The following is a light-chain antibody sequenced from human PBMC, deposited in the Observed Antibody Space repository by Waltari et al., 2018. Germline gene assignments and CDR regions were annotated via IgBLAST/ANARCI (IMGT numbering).Light chain of an antibody. Sequence: DIVLTQSPGTLSLSPGERATLACRASQSVSKYLAWYQQKPGQAPRLLIYDASTRATGIPDRFSGSGWGTDFSLTISRLEPEDFAVYYCQKYGTLPATFGQGTKVQMK. J-gene: IGKJ1*01. CDR1: QSVSKY. CDR3: QKYGTLPAT. V-gene: IGKV3-20*01. CDR2: DAS.